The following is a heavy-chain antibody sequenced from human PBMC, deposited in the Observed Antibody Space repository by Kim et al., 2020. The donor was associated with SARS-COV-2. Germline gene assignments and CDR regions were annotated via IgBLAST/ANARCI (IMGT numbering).Heavy chain of an antibody. D-gene: IGHD3-9*01. V-gene: IGHV4-59*13. CDR3: ARDAPNYDILTGYYAGWMDV. J-gene: IGHJ6*02. CDR1: GGSISSYY. Sequence: SETLSLTCTVSGGSISSYYWSWIRQPPGKGLEWIGYIYYSGSTNYNPSLKSRVTISVDTSKNQFSLKLSSVTAADTAVYYCARDAPNYDILTGYYAGWMDVWGQGTTVTVSS. CDR2: IYYSGST.